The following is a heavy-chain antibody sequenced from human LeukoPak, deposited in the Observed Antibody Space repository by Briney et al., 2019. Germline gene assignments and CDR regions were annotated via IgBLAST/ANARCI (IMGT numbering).Heavy chain of an antibody. Sequence: ETLSLTCAVYGGSFSGYYWSWIRQPPGKGLEWIGEINHSGSTNYNPSLKSRVTISVDTSKNQFSLKLSSVTAADTAVYYCAREPRGFSGGSYYLWFDPWGQGTLVTVSS. CDR1: GGSFSGYY. D-gene: IGHD1-26*01. V-gene: IGHV4-34*01. CDR2: INHSGST. CDR3: AREPRGFSGGSYYLWFDP. J-gene: IGHJ5*02.